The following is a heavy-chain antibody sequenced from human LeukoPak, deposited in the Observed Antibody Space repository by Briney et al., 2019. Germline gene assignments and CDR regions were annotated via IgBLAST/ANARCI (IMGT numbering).Heavy chain of an antibody. CDR1: AYTFTSYC. V-gene: IGHV1-18*01. Sequence: ASVTVSCKPAAYTFTSYCISCVRQAPEQVLEWMGLISAYDGNTHYAQKLQCRVNMPADTSTSTAYMELRSLRSDNTAVYYCARDGTISDILTGYPLFDYWGQGTLVTVSS. D-gene: IGHD3-9*01. CDR2: ISAYDGNT. CDR3: ARDGTISDILTGYPLFDY. J-gene: IGHJ4*02.